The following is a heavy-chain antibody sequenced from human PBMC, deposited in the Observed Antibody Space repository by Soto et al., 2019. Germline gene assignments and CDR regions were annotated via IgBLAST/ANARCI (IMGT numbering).Heavy chain of an antibody. CDR1: GFSFSNFA. J-gene: IGHJ6*02. CDR2: ISGSGNSR. D-gene: IGHD6-19*01. V-gene: IGHV3-23*01. Sequence: EVQLLESGGGLVQPGGSLKLSCAASGFSFSNFAVTWVRQAPGKGLEWVSTISGSGNSRYYADSVKGRFTVSRDNSKDTLYLQMTSLRAADTAVYYCAKEFLAAVTDTKGVYYSYSGMDVWGHGTTVTVSS. CDR3: AKEFLAAVTDTKGVYYSYSGMDV.